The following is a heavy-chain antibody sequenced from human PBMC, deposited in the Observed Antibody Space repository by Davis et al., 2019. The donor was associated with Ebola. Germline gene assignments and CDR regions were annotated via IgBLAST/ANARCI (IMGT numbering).Heavy chain of an antibody. D-gene: IGHD5-24*01. V-gene: IGHV3-53*01. CDR1: GFSVSSNY. Sequence: GESLKISCAASGFSVSSNYRRWAWQARGKGREWVSVVESGGSTYYADSVKGRFTISRDNSKNTLYVQMNSLRAEDTAVYYCARDGYNEYYGMDVWGQGTTVTFSS. CDR3: ARDGYNEYYGMDV. CDR2: VESGGST. J-gene: IGHJ6*02.